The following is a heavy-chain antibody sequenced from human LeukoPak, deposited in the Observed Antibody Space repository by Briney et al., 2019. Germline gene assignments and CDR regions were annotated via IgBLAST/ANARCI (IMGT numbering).Heavy chain of an antibody. CDR1: GYTFTSYD. CDR3: AREKLLWLGELSSFDY. CDR2: MNPNSGNT. J-gene: IGHJ4*02. D-gene: IGHD3-10*01. V-gene: IGHV1-8*01. Sequence: ASVKVSCKASGYTFTSYDINWVRQATGQGLEWMGWMNPNSGNTGYAQKFQGRVTMTRNTSISTAYMEPSSLRSEDTAVYYCAREKLLWLGELSSFDYWGQGTLVTVSS.